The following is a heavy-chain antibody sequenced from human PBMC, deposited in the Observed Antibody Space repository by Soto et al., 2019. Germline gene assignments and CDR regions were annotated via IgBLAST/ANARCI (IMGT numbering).Heavy chain of an antibody. CDR1: GYTFTGYY. V-gene: IGHV1-2*04. Sequence: QVQLVQSGAEVKKPGASVKVSCKASGYTFTGYYMHWVRQAPGQGLEWMGWINPNSVGTNYAQKFQGWVTMTRDTSISTAYMGLSRLRSDDTAVYYCARSNAGTNAPGPYYYGERSSYGMDVWGQGTTVTVSS. J-gene: IGHJ6*02. CDR3: ARSNAGTNAPGPYYYGERSSYGMDV. CDR2: INPNSVGT. D-gene: IGHD3-10*01.